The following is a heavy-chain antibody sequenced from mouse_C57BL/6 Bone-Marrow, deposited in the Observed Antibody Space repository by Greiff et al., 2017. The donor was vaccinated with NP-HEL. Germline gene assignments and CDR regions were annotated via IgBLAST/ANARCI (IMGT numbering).Heavy chain of an antibody. Sequence: QVQLQQSGAELARPGASVKLSCKASGYTFTSYGISWVKQRTGQGLEWIGEIYPRSGNTYYNEKFKGKATLTADKSSSTAYMELRSLTSEDSAVYFCAREEGETWFAYWGQGTLVTVSA. J-gene: IGHJ3*01. CDR3: AREEGETWFAY. V-gene: IGHV1-81*01. CDR2: IYPRSGNT. CDR1: GYTFTSYG.